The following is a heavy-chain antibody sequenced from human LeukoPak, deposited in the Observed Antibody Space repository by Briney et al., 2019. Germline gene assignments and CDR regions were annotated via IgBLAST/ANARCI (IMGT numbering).Heavy chain of an antibody. CDR1: GFSFSNSW. J-gene: IGHJ4*02. Sequence: PGGSLRLSCAASGFSFSNSWMHWVRQAPGKGLVWVSRINSDGSTTYYADSVKGRFTISRDNAKNSLYLQMNSLRAEDTAVYYCARDHDRYDSSGYPYWGQGTLVTVSS. CDR2: INSDGSTT. V-gene: IGHV3-74*01. CDR3: ARDHDRYDSSGYPY. D-gene: IGHD3-22*01.